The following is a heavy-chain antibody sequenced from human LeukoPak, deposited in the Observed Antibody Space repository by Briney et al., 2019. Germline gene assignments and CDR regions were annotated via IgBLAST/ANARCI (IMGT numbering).Heavy chain of an antibody. CDR2: IIPILGIA. CDR3: ARDLPPYSFDY. J-gene: IGHJ4*02. CDR1: GGIFSNYA. Sequence: SVTVSCKASGGIFSNYAISWVRQAPGQGREWMGRIIPILGIANYEQKFQGRVTITADKSTSTAYMDLSSLRSEDTAVYYCARDLPPYSFDYWGQGTLVTVSS. V-gene: IGHV1-69*04.